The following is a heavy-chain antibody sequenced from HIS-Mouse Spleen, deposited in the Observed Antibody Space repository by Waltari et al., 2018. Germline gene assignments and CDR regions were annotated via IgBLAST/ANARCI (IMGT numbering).Heavy chain of an antibody. CDR3: AKEGVVYSSDKYFQH. Sequence: QVQLVESGGGVVQPGRSLRLSCAASGFTFSSYGLHWVRRAPGKGLEWVAVIWYDGSNKYYADSVKGRFTISRDNSKNTLYLQMNSLRAEDTAVYYCAKEGVVYSSDKYFQHWGQGTLVTVSS. CDR2: IWYDGSNK. CDR1: GFTFSSYG. V-gene: IGHV3-33*06. J-gene: IGHJ1*01. D-gene: IGHD6-19*01.